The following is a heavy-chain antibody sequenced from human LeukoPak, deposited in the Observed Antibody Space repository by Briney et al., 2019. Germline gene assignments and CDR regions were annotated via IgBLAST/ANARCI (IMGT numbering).Heavy chain of an antibody. CDR1: GFTFSSYW. J-gene: IGHJ6*02. V-gene: IGHV3-74*01. Sequence: GGSLRLSCAASGFTFSSYWMHWVRQDPRKGLVWVSRISGDGRNINYADSVRGRFTISRDNAKNTLYPQMSTLRVEDTAVYYCTRDLMDYDVSTGLHHYYMDVWGQGTTVTVSS. CDR2: ISGDGRNI. CDR3: TRDLMDYDVSTGLHHYYMDV. D-gene: IGHD3-9*01.